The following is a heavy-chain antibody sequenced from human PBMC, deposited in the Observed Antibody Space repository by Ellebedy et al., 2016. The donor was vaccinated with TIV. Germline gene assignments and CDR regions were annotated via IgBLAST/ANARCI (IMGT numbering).Heavy chain of an antibody. J-gene: IGHJ4*02. Sequence: SETLSLTXTVSGGSVSSGSYYWSWIRQPPGKGLEWIGYISYSGSTNYNPSLKSRVIISVDTSKNQFSLKLSSVTAADTAVYYCARGGELGIDFWGQGILVTVSS. D-gene: IGHD1-26*01. CDR3: ARGGELGIDF. V-gene: IGHV4-61*01. CDR2: ISYSGST. CDR1: GGSVSSGSYY.